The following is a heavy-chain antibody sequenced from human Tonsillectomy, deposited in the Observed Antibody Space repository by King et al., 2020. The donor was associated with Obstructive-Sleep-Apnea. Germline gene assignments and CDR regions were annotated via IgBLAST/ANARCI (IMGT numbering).Heavy chain of an antibody. Sequence: VQLVESGGGLVQPGRSLRLSCAASGFTFDDYAMHWVRQAPGKGLEWVSGISWNSGRIGYADSVKGRFTISRDNAKNSLYLQMNSLRAEDMALYYCAKDIGYCSSSSCYTSFDYWGQGTLVTVSS. J-gene: IGHJ4*02. V-gene: IGHV3-9*03. D-gene: IGHD2-2*01. CDR3: AKDIGYCSSSSCYTSFDY. CDR2: ISWNSGRI. CDR1: GFTFDDYA.